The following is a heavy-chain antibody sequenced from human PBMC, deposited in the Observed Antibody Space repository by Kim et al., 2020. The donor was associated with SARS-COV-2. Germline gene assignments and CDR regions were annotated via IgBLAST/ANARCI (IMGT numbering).Heavy chain of an antibody. CDR2: SRRKSDGYAI. Sequence: GGSLRLSCAASGFSISDHHMDWVRQAPGKGLEWVGRSRRKSDGYAIVYAASVKGRFTILRDDSKSSVYLQMNSLTIEDTAAYYCARSPTMDVWGQGTTVTVSS. J-gene: IGHJ6*02. CDR1: GFSISDHH. CDR3: ARSPTMDV. V-gene: IGHV3-72*01.